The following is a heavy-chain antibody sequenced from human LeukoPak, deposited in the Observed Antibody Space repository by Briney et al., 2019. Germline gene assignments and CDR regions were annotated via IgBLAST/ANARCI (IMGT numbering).Heavy chain of an antibody. D-gene: IGHD4-23*01. Sequence: SETLSLTCTVSGGSISSSSYYWGWIRQPPGKGLEWIGSIYYSGSTYYNPSLKSRVTISVDTSKNQFSLKLSSVTAADTAVYYCARGAYGRDSLGMFDYWGQGTLVTVSS. CDR3: ARGAYGRDSLGMFDY. V-gene: IGHV4-39*07. J-gene: IGHJ4*02. CDR2: IYYSGST. CDR1: GGSISSSSYY.